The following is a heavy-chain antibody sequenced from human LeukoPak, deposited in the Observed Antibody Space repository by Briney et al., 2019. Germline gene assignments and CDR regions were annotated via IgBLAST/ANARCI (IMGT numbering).Heavy chain of an antibody. D-gene: IGHD1-1*01. J-gene: IGHJ6*03. V-gene: IGHV3-11*04. CDR3: ARDLTTLYYYYYYYMDV. Sequence: GGSLRLSCAASGFTFSDYYMSWIRQAPGKGLEWVSYISSSGSTIYYADSVKGQFTISRDNAKNSLYLQMNSLRAEDTAVYYCARDLTTLYYYYYYYMDVWGKGTTVTVSS. CDR1: GFTFSDYY. CDR2: ISSSGSTI.